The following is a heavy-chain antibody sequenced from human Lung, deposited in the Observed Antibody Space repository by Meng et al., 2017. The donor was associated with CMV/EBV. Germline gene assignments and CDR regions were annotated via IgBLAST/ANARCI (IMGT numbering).Heavy chain of an antibody. Sequence: GEXXKISCAASGFTFSSYWMSWVRQAPGKGLEWVANIKQDGSEKYYVDSVKGRFTISRDNAKNSLYLQMNSLRAEDTAVYYCARVRYSKGMGYYYGMDVWGQGTXVTVSS. J-gene: IGHJ6*02. D-gene: IGHD3-16*02. CDR3: ARVRYSKGMGYYYGMDV. CDR1: GFTFSSYW. V-gene: IGHV3-7*01. CDR2: IKQDGSEK.